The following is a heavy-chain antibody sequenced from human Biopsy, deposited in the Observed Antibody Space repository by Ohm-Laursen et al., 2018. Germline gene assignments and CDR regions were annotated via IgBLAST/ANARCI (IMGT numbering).Heavy chain of an antibody. V-gene: IGHV3-9*01. CDR1: GFIFDDYD. CDR2: INRDSDTA. D-gene: IGHD3-16*01. CDR3: VKDRGGARASFHY. J-gene: IGHJ4*02. Sequence: SLRLSCSASGFIFDDYDMHWVRQAPGKGLEWVSRINRDSDTADYVDSVKGRFTISRDNARKTLFLQMNSLRPEDTALYYCVKDRGGARASFHYWGQGIRVAVSS.